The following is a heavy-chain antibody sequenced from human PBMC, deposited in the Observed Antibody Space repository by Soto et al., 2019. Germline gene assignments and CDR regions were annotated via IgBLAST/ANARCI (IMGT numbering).Heavy chain of an antibody. J-gene: IGHJ6*02. D-gene: IGHD5-12*01. CDR2: ISYDGSNK. V-gene: IGHV3-30*18. CDR1: GFTFSSYG. CDR3: AKGNVDIVATSLYYYYGMDV. Sequence: PVGSLRLSCAASGFTFSSYGMHWVRQAPGKGLEWVAVISYDGSNKYYADSVKGRFTISRDNSKNTLYLQMNSLRAEDTAVYYCAKGNVDIVATSLYYYYGMDVWGQGTTVTVSS.